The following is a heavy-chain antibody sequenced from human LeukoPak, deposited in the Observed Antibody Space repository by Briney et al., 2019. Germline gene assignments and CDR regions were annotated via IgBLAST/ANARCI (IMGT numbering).Heavy chain of an antibody. D-gene: IGHD3-3*01. Sequence: GESLKISCKASGYSFTSYWIAWVRQMPGKGLEWMGIIYPGDSDTRYSPSFQGQVTISADKSISTAYLQWSSLKASDTAMYYCARCMTPYYDFWSGYCDWFDPWGQGTLVTVSS. CDR2: IYPGDSDT. J-gene: IGHJ5*02. V-gene: IGHV5-51*01. CDR1: GYSFTSYW. CDR3: ARCMTPYYDFWSGYCDWFDP.